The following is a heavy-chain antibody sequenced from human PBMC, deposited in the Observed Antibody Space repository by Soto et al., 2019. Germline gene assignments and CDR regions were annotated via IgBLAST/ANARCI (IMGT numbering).Heavy chain of an antibody. CDR2: IYYSGST. V-gene: IGHV4-39*01. D-gene: IGHD6-19*01. J-gene: IGHJ5*02. CDR3: ARGGRSSGWFWWFDT. Sequence: SETLSLTCTVSGGSISSSSYYWGWIRQPPGKGLEWIGSIYYSGSTYYNPSLKSRVTISVDTSKNQFSLKLSSVTAADTAVYYCARGGRSSGWFWWFDTWGPGTLVTVSS. CDR1: GGSISSSSYY.